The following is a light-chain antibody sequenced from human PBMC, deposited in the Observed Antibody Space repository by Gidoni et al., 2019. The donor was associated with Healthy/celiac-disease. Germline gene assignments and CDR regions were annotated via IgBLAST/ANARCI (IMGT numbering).Light chain of an antibody. Sequence: SYELTQPPSVSVSPGQTASITCSGDKLGDKYACWYQQKPGQSPVLVIYKDSKRPSGIPARFSGSNSGNTATLTISGTQAMDEADYYCQAWDSSTAEVFGTGTKVTVL. V-gene: IGLV3-1*01. CDR3: QAWDSSTAEV. CDR1: KLGDKY. CDR2: KDS. J-gene: IGLJ1*01.